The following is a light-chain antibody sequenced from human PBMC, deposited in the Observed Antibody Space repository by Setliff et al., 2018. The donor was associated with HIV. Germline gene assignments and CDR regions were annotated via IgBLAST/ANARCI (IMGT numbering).Light chain of an antibody. CDR3: SSYSINNLYV. J-gene: IGLJ1*01. CDR1: SSDIGSSNF. Sequence: QSALTQPASVSGSPGQSITISCTGTSSDIGSSNFVSWYQQHPGKAPKVMIYNVDKRPPGVSNRFSGSKSGNTASLTISGLQIEDEADYFCSSYSINNLYVFASGTKV. V-gene: IGLV2-14*03. CDR2: NVD.